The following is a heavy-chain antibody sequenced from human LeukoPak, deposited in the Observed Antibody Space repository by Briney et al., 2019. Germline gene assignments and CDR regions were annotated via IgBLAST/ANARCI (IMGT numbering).Heavy chain of an antibody. CDR2: ISSSSSYI. V-gene: IGHV3-21*01. CDR3: TRGRSSYYGYFDS. Sequence: GGSLRLSCAASGFTFSSYSRNWVRQAPGKGLEWVSSISSSSSYIYYADSVKGRFTISRDNAKNSLYLQMNSLRAEDTAVYYCTRGRSSYYGYFDSWGQGTLVTVSS. J-gene: IGHJ4*02. CDR1: GFTFSSYS. D-gene: IGHD3-10*01.